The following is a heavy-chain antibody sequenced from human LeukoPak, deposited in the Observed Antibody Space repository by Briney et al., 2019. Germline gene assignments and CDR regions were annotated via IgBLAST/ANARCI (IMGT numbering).Heavy chain of an antibody. CDR3: ARRSYSSGWYEVDY. J-gene: IGHJ4*02. CDR1: GFTVSSNY. D-gene: IGHD6-19*01. Sequence: GGSLRLSCAASGFTVSSNYMSWVRQAPGKGLEWVSVLYSGGSTSYADSVKGRFTISRDNSKNTLYLQMNSLRAEDTAVYYCARRSYSSGWYEVDYRGQGTLVTVSS. CDR2: LYSGGST. V-gene: IGHV3-53*01.